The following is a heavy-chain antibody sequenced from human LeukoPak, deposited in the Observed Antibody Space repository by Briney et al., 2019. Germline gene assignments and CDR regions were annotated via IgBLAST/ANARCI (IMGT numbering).Heavy chain of an antibody. D-gene: IGHD3-10*01. CDR2: INHSGST. V-gene: IGHV4-34*01. CDR3: ARGLSGVTTFDY. CDR1: GGSFSGYY. Sequence: SETLSLTSAVYGGSFSGYYWSWIRQPPGKGLEWIGEINHSGSTNYNPSLKSRVTISVDTSKNQFPLKLSSVTAADTAVYYCARGLSGVTTFDYWGQGTLVTVSS. J-gene: IGHJ4*02.